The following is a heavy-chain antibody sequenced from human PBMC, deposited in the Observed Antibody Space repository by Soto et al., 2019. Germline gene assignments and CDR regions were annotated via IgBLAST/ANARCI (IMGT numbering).Heavy chain of an antibody. D-gene: IGHD5-12*01. V-gene: IGHV3-7*01. CDR2: INQDGSEK. CDR1: RFTFSNYW. Sequence: VHLVESGGGLVQPGGSLRLSCVASRFTFSNYWMTWVRQAPGKGLEWVANINQDGSEKDYVDSVKGRFTISRDNAKNSMYLQVSSLRVEDTAVYYCARLQWLVGLDHWGQGILVTVSS. CDR3: ARLQWLVGLDH. J-gene: IGHJ4*02.